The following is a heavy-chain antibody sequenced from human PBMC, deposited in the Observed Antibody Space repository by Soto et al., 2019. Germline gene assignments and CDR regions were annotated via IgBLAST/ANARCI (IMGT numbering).Heavy chain of an antibody. CDR2: IKGDGSIT. Sequence: DEQVVESGGGLVQPGGSLRLSCTASGFTFSNYWIHWVRQASGKGLVWVSRIKGDGSITNYADSVRGRLSISRDNAKNTVYLQMDSLRAEDTAVYYCARGASGRYYRDVWGKGTTVTVS. V-gene: IGHV3-74*01. CDR1: GFTFSNYW. CDR3: ARGASGRYYRDV. J-gene: IGHJ6*03. D-gene: IGHD3-10*01.